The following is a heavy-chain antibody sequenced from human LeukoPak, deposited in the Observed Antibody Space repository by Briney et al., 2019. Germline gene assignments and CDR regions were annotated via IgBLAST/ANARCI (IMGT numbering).Heavy chain of an antibody. J-gene: IGHJ5*02. D-gene: IGHD2/OR15-2a*01. CDR1: GYTFTSYY. V-gene: IGHV1-18*04. Sequence: ASVKVSCKASGYTFTSYYVHWVRQAPGQGLEWMGWVSAYNGKTNYAQSLQDRVTMTTDTSMSTVYMELRSLRSDDTALYYCARGDTFLPTHYFDPWGQGTLVTVSS. CDR2: VSAYNGKT. CDR3: ARGDTFLPTHYFDP.